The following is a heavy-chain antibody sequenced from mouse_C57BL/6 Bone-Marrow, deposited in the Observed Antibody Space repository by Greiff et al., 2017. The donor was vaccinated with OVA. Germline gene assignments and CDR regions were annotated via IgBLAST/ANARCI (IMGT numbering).Heavy chain of an antibody. V-gene: IGHV1-81*01. J-gene: IGHJ3*01. CDR2: IYPRSGNT. CDR3: ARSLHYYGRAFAY. CDR1: GYTFTSYG. Sequence: QVQLKESGAELARPGASVKLSCKASGYTFTSYGISWVKQRTGQGLEWIGEIYPRSGNTYYNEKFKGKATLTADKSSSTAYMELRSLTSEDSAVYFCARSLHYYGRAFAYWGQGTLVTVSA. D-gene: IGHD1-1*01.